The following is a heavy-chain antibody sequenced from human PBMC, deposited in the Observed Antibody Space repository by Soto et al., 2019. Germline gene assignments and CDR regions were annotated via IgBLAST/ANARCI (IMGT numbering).Heavy chain of an antibody. D-gene: IGHD7-27*01. CDR3: ARRWGRTFDY. V-gene: IGHV4-59*08. J-gene: IGHJ4*01. CDR1: GGSISSYY. CDR2: IYYSGST. Sequence: PSETLSLTCTVSGGSISSYYWSWIRQPPGKGLEWIGYIYYSGSTNYNPSLKSRVTISVDTSKNQFSLKLSSVTAADTAVYYCARRWGRTFDYWGRGTQVTVSS.